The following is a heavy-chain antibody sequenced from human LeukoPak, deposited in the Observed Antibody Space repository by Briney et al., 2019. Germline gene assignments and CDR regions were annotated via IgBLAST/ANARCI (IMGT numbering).Heavy chain of an antibody. D-gene: IGHD2-15*01. CDR1: GFTFSNYF. CDR2: IKSDGTIT. Sequence: GVLRLSCAASGFTFSNYFMHSVREAPGEGLVWVSRIKSDGTITLYAASLKGRFTISRDNAKNTLYLQMNSLRDEDTAVYYCARRVDATRWFDPWGQGTLVAVSS. J-gene: IGHJ5*02. V-gene: IGHV3-74*03. CDR3: ARRVDATRWFDP.